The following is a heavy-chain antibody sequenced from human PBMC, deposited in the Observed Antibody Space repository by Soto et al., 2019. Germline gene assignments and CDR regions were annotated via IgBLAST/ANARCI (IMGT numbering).Heavy chain of an antibody. CDR1: GGYFHDDY. V-gene: IGHV4-34*01. CDR2: IKRSGNT. D-gene: IGHD4-4*01. J-gene: IGHJ3*02. CDR3: ARGLTTVYLMRRYYAFDI. Sequence: QVQLQQWGAGLLKPSETLSLTCGVYGGYFHDDYWSGIRQSPGKGLERIGEIKRSGNTYYNPSLGSRVSTSIDLSKNPFSLSLTSVTAAGTAVYYCARGLTTVYLMRRYYAFDIWSQGTMVTVSS.